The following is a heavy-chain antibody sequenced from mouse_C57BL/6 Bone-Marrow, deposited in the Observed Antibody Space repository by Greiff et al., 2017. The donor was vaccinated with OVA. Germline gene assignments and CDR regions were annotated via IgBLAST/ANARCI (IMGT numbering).Heavy chain of an antibody. D-gene: IGHD3-2*02. CDR3: TPRQLRLPYAMDY. CDR2: IDPETGGT. Sequence: VHLVESGAELVRPGASVTLSCKASGYTFTDYEMHWVKQTPVHGLEWIGAIDPETGGTAYNQKFKGKAILTADKSSSTAYMELRSLTSEDSAVYYCTPRQLRLPYAMDYWGQGTSVTVSS. V-gene: IGHV1-15*01. J-gene: IGHJ4*01. CDR1: GYTFTDYE.